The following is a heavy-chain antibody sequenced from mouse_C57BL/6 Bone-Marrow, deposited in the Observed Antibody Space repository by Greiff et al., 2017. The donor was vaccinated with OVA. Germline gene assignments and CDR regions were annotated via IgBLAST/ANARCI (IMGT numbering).Heavy chain of an antibody. Sequence: QVQLQQSGPELVKPGASVKISCKASGYAFSSSWMNWVKQRPGKGLEWIGRIYPGDGDTNYNGKFKGKATLTADKSSSTAYMQLSSLTSEDSAVYFCARWGYDSGFAYWGQGTLVTVSA. D-gene: IGHD2-3*01. CDR3: ARWGYDSGFAY. V-gene: IGHV1-82*01. CDR2: IYPGDGDT. CDR1: GYAFSSSW. J-gene: IGHJ3*01.